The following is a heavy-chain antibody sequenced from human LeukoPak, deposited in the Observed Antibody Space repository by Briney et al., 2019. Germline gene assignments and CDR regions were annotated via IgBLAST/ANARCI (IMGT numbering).Heavy chain of an antibody. CDR3: AKDKTVYDSSGLFDY. CDR2: ISYDGSNK. V-gene: IGHV3-30*18. CDR1: GFTFSSYG. D-gene: IGHD3-22*01. J-gene: IGHJ4*02. Sequence: QPGGSLRLSCAASGFTFSSYGMHWVRQAPGKGLEWVAVISYDGSNKYYADSVKGRFTISRDNSKNTLYLQMNSLRAEDTAVYYCAKDKTVYDSSGLFDYWGQGTLVTVSS.